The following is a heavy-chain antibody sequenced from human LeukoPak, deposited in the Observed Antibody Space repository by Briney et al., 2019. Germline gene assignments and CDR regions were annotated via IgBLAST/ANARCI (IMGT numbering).Heavy chain of an antibody. J-gene: IGHJ4*02. CDR2: INHSGST. CDR3: ARGSRSSWYYCYY. Sequence: PSETLSLTCAVYGGSFSGYYWSWIRQPPGKGLEWIGEINHSGSTNYNPSLKSRVTISVDTSKNQFSLKLSSVTAADTAVYYCARGSRSSWYYCYYWGQGTLVTVSS. V-gene: IGHV4-34*01. CDR1: GGSFSGYY. D-gene: IGHD6-13*01.